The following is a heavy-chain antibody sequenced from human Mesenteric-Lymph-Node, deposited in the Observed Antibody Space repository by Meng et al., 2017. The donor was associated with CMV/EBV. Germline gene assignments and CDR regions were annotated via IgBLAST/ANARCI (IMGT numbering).Heavy chain of an antibody. D-gene: IGHD3-3*01. CDR1: GYTFTSYD. J-gene: IGHJ4*02. CDR2: MNPNSGNT. Sequence: ASVKVSCKASGYTFTSYDINWVRQATGQGLEWMGWMNPNSGNTGYAQKFQGRVTMTRNTSISTAYMELSSLRSEDTAVYYCARGSWSGYSRKYYFDYWGQGMLVTVSS. V-gene: IGHV1-8*01. CDR3: ARGSWSGYSRKYYFDY.